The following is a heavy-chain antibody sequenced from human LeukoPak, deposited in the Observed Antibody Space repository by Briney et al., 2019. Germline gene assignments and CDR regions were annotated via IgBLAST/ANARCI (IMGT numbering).Heavy chain of an antibody. CDR1: GFTFSSYA. J-gene: IGHJ4*02. CDR3: AKDHVGDSYFDY. CDR2: ISGSGGST. D-gene: IGHD2-15*01. Sequence: GGSLRLSCAASGFTFSSYAMSWVRQAPGKGLEWVSAISGSGGSTYYADSVKGRFTISSDNSKNTLYLQMNSLRAEDTAVYYCAKDHVGDSYFDYWGQGTLVTVSS. V-gene: IGHV3-23*01.